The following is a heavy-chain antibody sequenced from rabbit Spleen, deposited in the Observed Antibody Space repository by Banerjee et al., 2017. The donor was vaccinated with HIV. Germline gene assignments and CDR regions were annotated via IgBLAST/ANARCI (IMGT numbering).Heavy chain of an antibody. V-gene: IGHV1S45*01. Sequence: QEQLVESGGGLVTPGASLTLTCKASGLDFNSVYDMCWVRQAPGKGLEWIGYIYSTIDYTYYATWAKGRFTISKTSSTTVTLEMTSLTAADTATYFCARDTGSSFSSYGMDLWGPGTLVTVS. CDR2: IYSTIDYT. CDR1: GLDFNSVYD. J-gene: IGHJ6*01. CDR3: ARDTGSSFSSYGMDL. D-gene: IGHD8-1*01.